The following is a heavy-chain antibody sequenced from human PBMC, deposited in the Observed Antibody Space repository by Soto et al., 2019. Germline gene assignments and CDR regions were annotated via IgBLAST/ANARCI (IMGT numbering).Heavy chain of an antibody. J-gene: IGHJ5*02. CDR2: ISAYNGNT. V-gene: IGHV1-18*04. CDR1: VYTLTRYG. Sequence: SVKVDCKSSVYTLTRYGISLVRQAPGQGLEWIGWISAYNGNTNYSQKLQGRVTMTTDTSRSTAYMELRSLRSDDTAVYYCERDTYSSGWYGRFDPWGQGTLVTVSS. CDR3: ERDTYSSGWYGRFDP. D-gene: IGHD6-19*01.